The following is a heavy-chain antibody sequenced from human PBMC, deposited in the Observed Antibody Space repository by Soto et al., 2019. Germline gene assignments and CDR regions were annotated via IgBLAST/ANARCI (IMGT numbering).Heavy chain of an antibody. Sequence: SETLSLTCTVSGGSFSGYYWSWIRQPPGKGLEWIGEINHSGSTNYNPSLKSRVTISVDTSKNQFSLKLSSVTAADTAVYYCARGSKGYSYGRNWFDPWGQGTLVTVSS. CDR1: GGSFSGYY. CDR3: ARGSKGYSYGRNWFDP. CDR2: INHSGST. D-gene: IGHD5-18*01. V-gene: IGHV4-34*01. J-gene: IGHJ5*02.